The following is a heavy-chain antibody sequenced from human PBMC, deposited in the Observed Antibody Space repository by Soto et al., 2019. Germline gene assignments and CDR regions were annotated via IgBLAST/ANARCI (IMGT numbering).Heavy chain of an antibody. J-gene: IGHJ6*02. CDR3: AREWQQLGQGDYYYYAMDV. CDR2: ISTYNGHT. Sequence: VQLVQSGSEVKRPGASGKVSCKASGDTFADYGISWVRQAPGQGLEWMGWISTYNGHTNYAQNVQGRVTLTTDTSTNTAYMELRSLRSDDTAVYYCAREWQQLGQGDYYYYAMDVWGQGTTVTVSS. D-gene: IGHD6-13*01. CDR1: GDTFADYG. V-gene: IGHV1-18*01.